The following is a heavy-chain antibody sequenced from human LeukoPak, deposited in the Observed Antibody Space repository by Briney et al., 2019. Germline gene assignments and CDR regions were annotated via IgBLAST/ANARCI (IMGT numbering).Heavy chain of an antibody. CDR3: ARDGMVRGVIGAFDI. D-gene: IGHD3-10*01. V-gene: IGHV4-59*01. CDR2: IYYSGST. J-gene: IGHJ3*02. CDR1: GGSISSYY. Sequence: SETLSLTXTVSGGSISSYYWSWIRQPPGKGLEWIGYIYYSGSTNYNPSLKSRVTISVDTSKNQFSLKLSSVTAADTAVYYCARDGMVRGVIGAFDIWGQGTMVTVSS.